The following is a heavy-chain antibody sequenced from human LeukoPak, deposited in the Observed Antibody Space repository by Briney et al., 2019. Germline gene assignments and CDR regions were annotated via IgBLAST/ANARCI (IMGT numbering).Heavy chain of an antibody. D-gene: IGHD3-10*01. CDR2: ISSSSSYI. J-gene: IGHJ4*02. CDR1: GFTFSSYS. CDR3: AREEHGSGRPFDY. Sequence: GGSLRLSCAASGFTFSSYSMNWVRQAPGKGLELVSSISSSSSYIYYADSVKGRFTISRDNAKSSLYLQMNSLRAEDTAVYYCAREEHGSGRPFDYWGQGTLVTVSS. V-gene: IGHV3-21*01.